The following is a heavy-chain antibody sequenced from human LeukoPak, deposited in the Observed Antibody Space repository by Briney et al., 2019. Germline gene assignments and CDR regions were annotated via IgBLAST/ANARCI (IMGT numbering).Heavy chain of an antibody. CDR1: GYTFTSYD. D-gene: IGHD1-20*01. CDR2: MNPNSGNT. V-gene: IGHV1-8*01. CDR3: ARGRYPTSYYYYYYGMDV. J-gene: IGHJ6*02. Sequence: ASVKVSCKASGYTFTSYDINWVRQATGQGLEWMGWMNPNSGNTGYAQKFQGRVTMTRNTSISTAYVELSSLRSEDTAVYYCARGRYPTSYYYYYYGMDVWGQGTTVTVSS.